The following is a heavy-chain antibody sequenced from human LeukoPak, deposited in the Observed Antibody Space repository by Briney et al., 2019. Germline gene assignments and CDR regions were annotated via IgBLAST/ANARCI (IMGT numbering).Heavy chain of an antibody. CDR3: AREVVGAPVMLFDI. J-gene: IGHJ3*02. CDR1: GGSISSGSYY. Sequence: KSSETLSLTCTVSGGSISSGSYYWGWIRQPPGKGLEWIGSIYHSGSTYYNPSLKSRVTISVDTSKNQFSLKLSSVTAADTAVYYCAREVVGAPVMLFDIWGQGTMVTVSS. CDR2: IYHSGST. D-gene: IGHD1-26*01. V-gene: IGHV4-39*07.